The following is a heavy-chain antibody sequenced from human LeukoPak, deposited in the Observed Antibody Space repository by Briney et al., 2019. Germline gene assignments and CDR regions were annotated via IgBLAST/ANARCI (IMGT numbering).Heavy chain of an antibody. CDR2: IIPIFATA. J-gene: IGHJ4*02. CDR3: ARGPIYLMYPSGYFDS. Sequence: SVKVSCKAFGDTFSNSAVNWLRQAPGQGLEWMGGIIPIFATANYAQKFQGRVTITADESTNTAYLELHRLRSEDTAVYFCARGPIYLMYPSGYFDSWGQGTLVTVSS. V-gene: IGHV1-69*13. CDR1: GDTFSNSA. D-gene: IGHD1-26*01.